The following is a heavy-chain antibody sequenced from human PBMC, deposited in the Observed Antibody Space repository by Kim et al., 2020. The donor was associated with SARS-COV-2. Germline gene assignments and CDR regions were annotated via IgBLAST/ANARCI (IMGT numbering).Heavy chain of an antibody. J-gene: IGHJ6*02. CDR3: ARRGSGHRLYV. CDR2: INAGNGYT. V-gene: IGHV1-3*01. Sequence: ASVKVSCKPSGYTFTTYSIHWVRQAPGQSLEWMAWINAGNGYTGYSQKLQDRVTLTRDTFASTVYMELSSLMSEDTAVYYCARRGSGHRLYVWGQGTTVT. CDR1: GYTFTTYS. D-gene: IGHD6-25*01.